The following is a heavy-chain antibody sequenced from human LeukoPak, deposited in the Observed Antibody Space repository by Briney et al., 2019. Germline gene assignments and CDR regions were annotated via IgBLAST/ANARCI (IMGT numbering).Heavy chain of an antibody. J-gene: IGHJ4*02. CDR3: VASSGSYHY. CDR2: ISYDGNDE. V-gene: IGHV3-30*03. CDR1: GFTFSTYG. Sequence: PGRSLRLSCAASGFTFSTYGMHWVRQAPGKGLEWVAIISYDGNDEYYADSVKGRFTISRDNSKNTLSLQMNSLTAEDTAVYYCVASSGSYHYWGQGTLVTVSS. D-gene: IGHD3-10*01.